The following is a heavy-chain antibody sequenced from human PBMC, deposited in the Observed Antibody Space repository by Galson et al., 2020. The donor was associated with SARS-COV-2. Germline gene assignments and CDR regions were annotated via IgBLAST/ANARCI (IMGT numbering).Heavy chain of an antibody. Sequence: GESLKISCAASGFTFSSYAMSWVRQAPGKGLEWVSAISGSGGSTYYADSVKGRFTISRDNSKNTLYLQMNSLRAEDTAVYYCAKNFPYGDPRGFGYWGQGTLVTVSS. CDR1: GFTFSSYA. CDR2: ISGSGGST. V-gene: IGHV3-23*01. D-gene: IGHD4-17*01. J-gene: IGHJ4*02. CDR3: AKNFPYGDPRGFGY.